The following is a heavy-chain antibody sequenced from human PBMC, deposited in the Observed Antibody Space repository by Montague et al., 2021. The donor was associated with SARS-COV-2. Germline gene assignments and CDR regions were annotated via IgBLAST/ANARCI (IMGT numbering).Heavy chain of an antibody. CDR1: GYSITDLD. D-gene: IGHD4-17*01. V-gene: IGHV1-24*01. CDR3: ATSIDYASTRSFDI. CDR2: VDPEAGNT. J-gene: IGHJ4*03. Sequence: SVKVSCKVSGYSITDLDMHWVRQAPGKGLEWMGGVDPEAGNTSYAQNFQGRLAITKNTSTDTAYMELSSLTSDDTAVYHCATSIDYASTRSFDIWGQGILVTVSS.